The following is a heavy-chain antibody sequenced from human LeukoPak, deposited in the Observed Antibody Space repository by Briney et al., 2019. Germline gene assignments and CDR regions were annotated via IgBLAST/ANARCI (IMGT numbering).Heavy chain of an antibody. CDR1: GGSISSGGYS. J-gene: IGHJ5*02. V-gene: IGHV4-30-4*07. CDR3: ARDRYYYDSGSYNWFDP. CDR2: IYYSGST. D-gene: IGHD3-10*01. Sequence: PSQTLSLTSAVSGGSISSGGYSWSWIRQPPGKGLEWIGYIYYSGSTYYNPSLKSRVTISVDTSKNQFSLKLSSVTAADTAVYYCARDRYYYDSGSYNWFDPWGQGTLVTVSS.